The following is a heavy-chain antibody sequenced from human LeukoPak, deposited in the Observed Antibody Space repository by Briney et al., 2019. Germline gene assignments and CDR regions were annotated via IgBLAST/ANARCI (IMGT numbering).Heavy chain of an antibody. Sequence: ASVKVSCKASGGTFSSYAISWVRQAPGRGLEWMGGIIPIFGTANYAQKFQGRVTITTDESTSTAYMELSSLRSEDTAVYYCARSPDSSGYFFDYWGQGTLVTVCS. CDR2: IIPIFGTA. D-gene: IGHD3-22*01. CDR1: GGTFSSYA. V-gene: IGHV1-69*05. J-gene: IGHJ4*02. CDR3: ARSPDSSGYFFDY.